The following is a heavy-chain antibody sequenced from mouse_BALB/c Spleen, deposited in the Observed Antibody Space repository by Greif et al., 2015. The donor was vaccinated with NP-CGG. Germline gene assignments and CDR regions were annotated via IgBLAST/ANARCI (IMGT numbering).Heavy chain of an antibody. V-gene: IGHV5-12-2*01. Sequence: DVHLVESGGGFVPPGGSLTLSCAASGFTFSSYTMSWVRQTPEKRLEWVAYISNGGGSTYYPDTVKGRFTISRDNAKNTLCRQMSSLKSEDTAREYCARQRGDNDYGDYWGQGTTLTVSS. CDR1: GFTFSSYT. J-gene: IGHJ2*01. CDR2: ISNGGGST. D-gene: IGHD1-3*01. CDR3: ARQRGDNDYGDY.